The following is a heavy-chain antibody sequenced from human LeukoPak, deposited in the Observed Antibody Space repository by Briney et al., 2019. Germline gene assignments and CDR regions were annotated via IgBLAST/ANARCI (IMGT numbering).Heavy chain of an antibody. CDR3: ARDLGWLQSDY. J-gene: IGHJ4*02. D-gene: IGHD5-24*01. CDR1: GFTFSDYW. V-gene: IGHV3-7*01. Sequence: GGSLSLSCAASGFTFSDYWMTWVRQAPGKGLEWVATIKKDGSEQYYVDSMKGRLTISRDNAKNSVYLQIHNLRAEDTAVYYCARDLGWLQSDYWGQGTLVTVSS. CDR2: IKKDGSEQ.